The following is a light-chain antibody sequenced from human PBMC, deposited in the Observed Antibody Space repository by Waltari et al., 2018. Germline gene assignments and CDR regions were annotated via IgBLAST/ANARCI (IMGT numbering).Light chain of an antibody. J-gene: IGKJ2*02. CDR3: QHRT. CDR2: AAS. CDR1: QSITTY. V-gene: IGKV1-39*01. Sequence: DIQMTQSPSSVSASVGDRVTITCRASQSITTYLNWYQQKPGRAPTLLIYAASTLQSGVPSRFSGSGSGTDFTLTISSLQPEDFATYYCQHRTFGQGTKLEIK.